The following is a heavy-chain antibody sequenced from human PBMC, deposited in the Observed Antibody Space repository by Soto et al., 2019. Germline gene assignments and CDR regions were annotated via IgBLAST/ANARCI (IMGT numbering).Heavy chain of an antibody. D-gene: IGHD1-26*01. CDR1: GFTFSSYG. V-gene: IGHV3-30*18. CDR2: ISYDGSNK. Sequence: SLRLSCAASGFTFSSYGMHWVRQAPGKGLEWVAVISYDGSNKYYADSVKGRFTISRDNSKNTLYLQMNSLRAEDTAVYYCAKAGEWELSTRTYGMDVWGQGTTVTVSS. CDR3: AKAGEWELSTRTYGMDV. J-gene: IGHJ6*02.